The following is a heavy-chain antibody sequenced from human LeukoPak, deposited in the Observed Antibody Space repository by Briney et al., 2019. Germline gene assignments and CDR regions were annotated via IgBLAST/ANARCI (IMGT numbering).Heavy chain of an antibody. CDR2: ISSSGSTI. Sequence: GGSLRLSCAASGFTFSDYYMSWIRQAPGKGLEWVSYISSSGSTIDYADSVKGRFTISRDNAKNSLYLQMNSLRAEDTAVYYCARRIAAAFLFDPWGQGTLVTVSS. J-gene: IGHJ5*02. V-gene: IGHV3-11*01. D-gene: IGHD6-13*01. CDR1: GFTFSDYY. CDR3: ARRIAAAFLFDP.